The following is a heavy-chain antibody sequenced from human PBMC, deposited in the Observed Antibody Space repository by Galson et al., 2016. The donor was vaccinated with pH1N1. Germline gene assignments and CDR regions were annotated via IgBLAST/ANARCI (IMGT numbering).Heavy chain of an antibody. CDR2: MSAYNGNT. CDR3: ARDVRISLWLPDF. Sequence: SVKVSCKASVYTFTNYGITWVRQAPGQGLEWMAWMSAYNGNTNYAQKFQGRVTMATDTSTNTAYMELRNLTSDDTAVYYCARDVRISLWLPDFWGQGTLVTVSS. V-gene: IGHV1-18*01. J-gene: IGHJ4*02. CDR1: VYTFTNYG. D-gene: IGHD5-18*01.